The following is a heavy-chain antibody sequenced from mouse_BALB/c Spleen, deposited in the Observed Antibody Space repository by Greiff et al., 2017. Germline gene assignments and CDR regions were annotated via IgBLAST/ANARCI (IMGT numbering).Heavy chain of an antibody. D-gene: IGHD2-1*01. J-gene: IGHJ3*01. Sequence: EVQGVESGGGLVQPGGSLRLSCATSGFTFTDYYMSWVRQPPGKALEWLGFIRNKANGYTTEYSASVKGRFTISRDNTQSILYLHMNTLRADDSASYYGARDIVYGNCAFAYWGQGTLVTVSA. CDR1: GFTFTDYY. CDR3: ARDIVYGNCAFAY. V-gene: IGHV7-3*02. CDR2: IRNKANGYTT.